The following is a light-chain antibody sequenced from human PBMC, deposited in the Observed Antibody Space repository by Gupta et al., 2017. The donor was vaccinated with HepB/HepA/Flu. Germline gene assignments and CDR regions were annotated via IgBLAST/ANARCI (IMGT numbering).Light chain of an antibody. CDR2: AAS. CDR3: QQSESYPRT. J-gene: IGKJ1*01. V-gene: IGKV1-39*01. Sequence: DIQMTQSPSSLAASVGDRVTITFRASQNIVNYLHWYQQRPGKAPKLLIYAASTLQTGVPSRFSGSGSGTDFTLTISKLQPEEFATYDCQQSESYPRTFGQGTREEI. CDR1: QNIVNY.